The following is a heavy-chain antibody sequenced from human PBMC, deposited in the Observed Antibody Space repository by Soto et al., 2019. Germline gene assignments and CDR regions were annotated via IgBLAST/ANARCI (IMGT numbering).Heavy chain of an antibody. CDR2: IYYSGST. CDR3: AIHGTCGGDCYPSMYYFDY. Sequence: SETLSLTCTVSGGSISSSSYYWGWIRQPPGKGLEWIGSIYYSGSTYYNPSLKSRVTISVDTSKNQFSLKLSSVTAADTAVYYCAIHGTCGGDCYPSMYYFDYWGQGTLVTVSS. J-gene: IGHJ4*02. V-gene: IGHV4-39*01. CDR1: GGSISSSSYY. D-gene: IGHD2-21*02.